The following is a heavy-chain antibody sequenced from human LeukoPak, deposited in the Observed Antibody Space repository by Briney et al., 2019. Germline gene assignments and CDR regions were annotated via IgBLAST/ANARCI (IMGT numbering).Heavy chain of an antibody. V-gene: IGHV4-59*01. Sequence: SETLSLTCTVAGGSISFYYWSWIRQSPGKGLEWIGYIYYSGTTNYNPSLKSRVTISVDTSKNQFSLQLRSVTAADTAVYYCAREDPQTTVPEGMDVWGQGTTVTVSS. J-gene: IGHJ6*02. CDR1: GGSISFYY. CDR2: IYYSGTT. D-gene: IGHD4-17*01. CDR3: AREDPQTTVPEGMDV.